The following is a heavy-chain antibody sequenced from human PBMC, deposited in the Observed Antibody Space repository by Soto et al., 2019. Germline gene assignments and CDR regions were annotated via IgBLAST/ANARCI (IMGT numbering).Heavy chain of an antibody. D-gene: IGHD5-12*01. V-gene: IGHV3-33*01. CDR3: ASGEAWTDEAFDI. CDR2: VWKDGNTK. J-gene: IGHJ3*02. CDR1: GFSVSNYG. Sequence: QVQLVESGGGVVQPGQSLRLSCAASGFSVSNYGMHWVRQAPGKGLEWVAVVWKDGNTKHYGDSVKGRFTISRDNSKNTLELQMSSLRCEDTAVYYCASGEAWTDEAFDIWGQGTRVTVSS.